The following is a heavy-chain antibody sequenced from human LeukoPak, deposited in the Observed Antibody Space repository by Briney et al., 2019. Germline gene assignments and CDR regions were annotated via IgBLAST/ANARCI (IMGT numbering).Heavy chain of an antibody. CDR1: GVSISAYY. CDR3: ARDPTTVTTIFDS. D-gene: IGHD4-17*01. V-gene: IGHV4-4*07. CDR2: IYPGESIYASENT. Sequence: PSETLSLTCSVSGVSISAYYWSWIRQPARKGLEWIGRIYPGESIYASENTNYNPSLKSRVSMSGDTSKNQVSLKLRSVTAADTAVYYCARDPTTVTTIFDSWGQGTLVTVSS. J-gene: IGHJ4*02.